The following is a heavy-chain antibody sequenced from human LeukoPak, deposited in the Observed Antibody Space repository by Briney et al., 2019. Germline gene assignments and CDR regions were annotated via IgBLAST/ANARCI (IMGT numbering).Heavy chain of an antibody. D-gene: IGHD3-22*01. CDR3: ARKAYDSSGLGY. Sequence: SVKVSCKTSRYTFTTYYMHWVRQAPGQGPEGMGWISPNSGGTKYEAKFQGRVTMTRATSISTAYMELRGLTSDDTAVYYCARKAYDSSGLGYWGQGTLVTVYS. J-gene: IGHJ4*02. V-gene: IGHV1-2*02. CDR2: ISPNSGGT. CDR1: RYTFTTYY.